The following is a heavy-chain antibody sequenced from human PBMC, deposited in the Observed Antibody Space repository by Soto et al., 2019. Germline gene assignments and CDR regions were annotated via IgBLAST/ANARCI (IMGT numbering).Heavy chain of an antibody. CDR3: ARDVLLVVVSATRAAGGLDP. CDR2: IIPIFGTS. Sequence: QLQLVQSGAEVKKPGSSVYVSCKTSGGSFSSNTITWVRQAPGQGLEWMGGIIPIFGTSNYAQKFQGRVTITADESTNTVYMELSRLRYEDTAVYYCARDVLLVVVSATRAAGGLDPWGQGTLVTVSS. V-gene: IGHV1-69*01. CDR1: GGSFSSNT. J-gene: IGHJ5*02. D-gene: IGHD2-15*01.